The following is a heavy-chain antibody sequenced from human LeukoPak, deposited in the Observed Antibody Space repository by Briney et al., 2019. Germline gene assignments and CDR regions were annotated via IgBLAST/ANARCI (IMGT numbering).Heavy chain of an antibody. CDR1: GGSISSYY. J-gene: IGHJ3*02. CDR3: AIRRGLLNKLVNDAFDI. CDR2: IYYSGST. D-gene: IGHD4-17*01. V-gene: IGHV4-59*01. Sequence: SETLSLTCTVSGGSISSYYWSWIRQPPGKGLEWIGYIYYSGSTNYNPSLKSRVTISVDTSKNQFSLKLSSVTAADTAVYYCAIRRGLLNKLVNDAFDIWGQGTMVTVSS.